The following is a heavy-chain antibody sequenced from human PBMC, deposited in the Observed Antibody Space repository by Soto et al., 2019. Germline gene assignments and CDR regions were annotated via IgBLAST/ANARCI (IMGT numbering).Heavy chain of an antibody. Sequence: PGGSLRLSCAASGFTFSSYAMSWVRQAPGKGLEWVSAISGSGGSTYYADSVKGRFTISRDNSKNTLYLQMNSLRAEDTAVYYCAKEMDWFGELWGYFDYWGQGTLVTVSS. CDR2: ISGSGGST. CDR1: GFTFSSYA. J-gene: IGHJ4*02. CDR3: AKEMDWFGELWGYFDY. V-gene: IGHV3-23*01. D-gene: IGHD3-10*01.